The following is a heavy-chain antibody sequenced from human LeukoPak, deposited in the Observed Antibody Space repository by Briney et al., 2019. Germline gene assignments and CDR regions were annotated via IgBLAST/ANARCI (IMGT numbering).Heavy chain of an antibody. V-gene: IGHV3-74*01. CDR3: TRETRETGSGDHQTDAFDI. Sequence: GGSLRLSCAASGFTFSDYWMHWVRRAPGKGLEWVSRINSDASRPSYADSVKGRFTITRDNAKNTLYLQMNSLRVEDTGLYYCTRETRETGSGDHQTDAFDIWGQGTMVSVSS. D-gene: IGHD2-15*01. CDR2: INSDASRP. J-gene: IGHJ3*02. CDR1: GFTFSDYW.